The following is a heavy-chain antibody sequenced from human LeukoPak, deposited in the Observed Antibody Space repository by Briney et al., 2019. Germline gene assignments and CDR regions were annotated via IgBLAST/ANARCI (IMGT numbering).Heavy chain of an antibody. Sequence: ASVKVSCKASGYTFTGYYMHWVRQAPGQGLEWMGWINPNSGGTNYAQKFQGRVTMTRDTSISTACMELSRLRSDDTAVYYCAKAWVITPDFDYWGQGTLVTVSS. J-gene: IGHJ4*02. CDR3: AKAWVITPDFDY. CDR2: INPNSGGT. D-gene: IGHD3-22*01. CDR1: GYTFTGYY. V-gene: IGHV1-2*02.